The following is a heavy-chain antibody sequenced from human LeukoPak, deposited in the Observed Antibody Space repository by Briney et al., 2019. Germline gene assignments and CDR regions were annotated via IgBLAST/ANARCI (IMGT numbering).Heavy chain of an antibody. Sequence: GGSLRLSCAASGFTFDDYAMHWFRQAPGKGLEWVSGISWNSGSIGYADSVKGRFTISRDNAKNSLYLQMNSLRAEDTAMYYCARGRGAITMIVVFAFDIWGQGTMVTVSS. J-gene: IGHJ3*02. CDR2: ISWNSGSI. D-gene: IGHD3-22*01. CDR1: GFTFDDYA. V-gene: IGHV3-9*01. CDR3: ARGRGAITMIVVFAFDI.